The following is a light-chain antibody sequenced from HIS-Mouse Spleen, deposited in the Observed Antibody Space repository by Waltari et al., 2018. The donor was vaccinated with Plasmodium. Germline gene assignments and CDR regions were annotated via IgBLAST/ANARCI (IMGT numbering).Light chain of an antibody. V-gene: IGLV2-11*01. CDR2: DVI. CDR3: CSYAGSYTVV. CDR1: SSDVGGYNY. Sequence: QSALTQPRSVSGSPGQSVTISCTGPSSDVGGYNYVSWYQQHPGKAPKLMIYDVIKRPSGVPDRFSGSKSGNTASLTISGLQAEDEADYYCCSYAGSYTVVFGGGTKLTVL. J-gene: IGLJ2*01.